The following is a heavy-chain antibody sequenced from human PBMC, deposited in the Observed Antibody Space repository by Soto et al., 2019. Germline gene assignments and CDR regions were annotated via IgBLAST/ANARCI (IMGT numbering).Heavy chain of an antibody. CDR2: IWYDGRNK. CDR3: ARDAYLGSGSYAY. D-gene: IGHD3-10*01. V-gene: IGHV3-33*01. CDR1: GFTFSSYG. Sequence: GGSLRLSCAASGFTFSSYGMHWVRQAPGKGLEWVALIWYDGRNKYYADSVKGRFTISRDDSKNTLYLQMNGLRAEDTAVYYCARDAYLGSGSYAYWGQGTLVTVSS. J-gene: IGHJ4*02.